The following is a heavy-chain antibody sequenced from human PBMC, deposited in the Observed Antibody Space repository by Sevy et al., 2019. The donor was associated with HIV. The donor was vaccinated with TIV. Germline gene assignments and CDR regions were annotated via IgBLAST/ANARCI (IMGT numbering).Heavy chain of an antibody. Sequence: GGSLRLSCAASGFTFSSYSMNWVRQAPGKGLEWVSYISDSSTTIYYADSVKGRFTISRDNAKNSLYLQMNSLRAEDTAVYYWARGLAALPGYYYGMDVWGQGTTVTVSS. CDR1: GFTFSSYS. J-gene: IGHJ6*02. D-gene: IGHD6-6*01. CDR3: ARGLAALPGYYYGMDV. CDR2: ISDSSTTI. V-gene: IGHV3-48*01.